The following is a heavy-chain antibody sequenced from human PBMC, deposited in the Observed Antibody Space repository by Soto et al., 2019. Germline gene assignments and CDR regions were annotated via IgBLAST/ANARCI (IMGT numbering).Heavy chain of an antibody. Sequence: ASVKVSIKASGYTFTSNYMHWVRQAPGQGLEWMGRISANNGNTNYAQKFQGRVTITADKSTSTAYMELSSLRSEDTAVYYCAGVGAAAGTFDYYYYMDVWGKGTTVTVSS. D-gene: IGHD6-13*01. CDR3: AGVGAAAGTFDYYYYMDV. J-gene: IGHJ6*03. CDR2: ISANNGNT. V-gene: IGHV1-18*04. CDR1: GYTFTSNY.